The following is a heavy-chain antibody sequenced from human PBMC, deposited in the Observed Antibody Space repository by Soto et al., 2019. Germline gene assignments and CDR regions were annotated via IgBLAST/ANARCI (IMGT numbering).Heavy chain of an antibody. D-gene: IGHD2-8*02. V-gene: IGHV4-34*01. CDR1: GFIFSSYA. J-gene: IGHJ4*02. CDR3: ARDKITGSFDY. Sequence: GSLRLSCAASGFIFSSYAMSWIRQPPGTGLEWIGEINHSGSTNYNPSLKSRVTISVDTSKNQFSLKLTSVTAADTAVYYCARDKITGSFDYWGKGTLVTVSS. CDR2: INHSGST.